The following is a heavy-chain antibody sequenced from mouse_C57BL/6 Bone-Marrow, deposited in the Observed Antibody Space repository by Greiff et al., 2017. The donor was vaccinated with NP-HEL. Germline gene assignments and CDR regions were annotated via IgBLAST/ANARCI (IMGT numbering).Heavy chain of an antibody. Sequence: VQLQESGAELVRPGASVKLSCKASGYTFTDYYINWVKQRPGQGLEWIARIYPGSGNTYYNEKFKGKATLTAEKSSSTAYMQLSSLTSEDSAVYFCARKDYSNLFDYWGQGTTLTVSS. D-gene: IGHD2-5*01. J-gene: IGHJ2*01. CDR2: IYPGSGNT. CDR3: ARKDYSNLFDY. V-gene: IGHV1-76*01. CDR1: GYTFTDYY.